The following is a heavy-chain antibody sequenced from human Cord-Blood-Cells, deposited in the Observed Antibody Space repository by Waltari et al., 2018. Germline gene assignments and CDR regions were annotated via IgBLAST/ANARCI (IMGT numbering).Heavy chain of an antibody. Sequence: EVQLAESGGGLVQTGGSLRLSFAASGFTFSSYRMNWVLQAPGKGLEWVSYISCSSSTIYYADSVKGRFTISRDNTKNSLYLQMNSLRAEDTAVYYCARKYCSSTSCYDAFDIWGQGTMVTVSS. CDR1: GFTFSSYR. V-gene: IGHV3-48*01. D-gene: IGHD2-2*01. CDR2: ISCSSSTI. J-gene: IGHJ3*02. CDR3: ARKYCSSTSCYDAFDI.